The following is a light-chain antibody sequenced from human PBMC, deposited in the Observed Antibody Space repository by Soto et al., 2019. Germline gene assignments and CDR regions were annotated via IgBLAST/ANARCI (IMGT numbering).Light chain of an antibody. CDR2: GAS. CDR3: QQRSNWPPGGT. CDR1: QSVSSN. V-gene: IGKV3-15*01. J-gene: IGKJ4*01. Sequence: EIVMTQSPATLSVSPGERATLSCRASQSVSSNLAWYQQKPGQAPRLLIYGASTRATGIPARFSGSGSGTEFTLTISSLQSEDFAVYYCQQRSNWPPGGTFGGGTKVEIK.